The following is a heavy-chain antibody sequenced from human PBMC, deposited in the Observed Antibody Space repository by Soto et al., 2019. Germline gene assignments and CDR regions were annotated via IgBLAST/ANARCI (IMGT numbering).Heavy chain of an antibody. CDR2: IDPSDSSV. V-gene: IGHV5-10-1*01. J-gene: IGHJ4*02. D-gene: IGHD5-12*01. CDR1: GYSFTSNW. Sequence: GYSFTSNWINWVRQMPGKGLEWMGKIDPSDSSVNYSPSFQGHVTISADKSITTAYLQWSSLKASDTAIYYCARQRYSGYDSVGYFDYWGQRTLVTVSS. CDR3: ARQRYSGYDSVGYFDY.